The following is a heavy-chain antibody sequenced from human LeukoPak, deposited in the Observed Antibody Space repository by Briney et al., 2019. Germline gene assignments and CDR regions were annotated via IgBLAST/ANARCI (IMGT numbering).Heavy chain of an antibody. CDR3: VRIATVTTPDY. D-gene: IGHD4-17*01. J-gene: IGHJ4*02. V-gene: IGHV3-74*01. CDR1: GFTFSSYE. CDR2: INPDGTTT. Sequence: SGGSLRLSCAASGFTFSSYEMNWVRQPLGKGLVWVSRINPDGTTTNYADSVKGRFTISRDNAKNTLYLQMNSLTVEDTALYYCVRIATVTTPDYWGQGTLVTVSS.